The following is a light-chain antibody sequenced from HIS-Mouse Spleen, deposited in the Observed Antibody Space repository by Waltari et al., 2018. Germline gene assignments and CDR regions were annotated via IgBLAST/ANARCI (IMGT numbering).Light chain of an antibody. Sequence: DIQLTQSPSFLSASVGERVTIPCRASQGISSYLAWYQQKPGKAPKLLIYAASTLQSGVPSRFSGRGSGTEFTLTISSLQPEDFATYYCQQLNSYPPTFGQGTKVEIK. J-gene: IGKJ1*01. V-gene: IGKV1-9*01. CDR3: QQLNSYPPT. CDR1: QGISSY. CDR2: AAS.